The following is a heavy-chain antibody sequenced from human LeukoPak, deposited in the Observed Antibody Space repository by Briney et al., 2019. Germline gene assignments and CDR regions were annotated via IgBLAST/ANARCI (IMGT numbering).Heavy chain of an antibody. CDR3: ARRDAVAAFDY. Sequence: SETLPLTCTVSGGSISSSSYYWGWIRQPPGKGLEWIGSIYYSGSTYYNPSLKSRVTISVDTSKNQFSLKLSSVTAADTAVYYCARRDAVAAFDYWGQGTLVTVSS. V-gene: IGHV4-39*01. CDR2: IYYSGST. CDR1: GGSISSSSYY. J-gene: IGHJ4*02. D-gene: IGHD6-19*01.